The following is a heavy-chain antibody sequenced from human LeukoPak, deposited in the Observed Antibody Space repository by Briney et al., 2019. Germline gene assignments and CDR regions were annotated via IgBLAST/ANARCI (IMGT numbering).Heavy chain of an antibody. CDR2: ITYRGSG. V-gene: IGHV4-34*01. Sequence: KASETLSLTCAVYNGFDSYYMTIVRQPPGKGLEWVGEITYRGSGNYNPSLKGRATISINVSQRQFSLSLRSVTAADTATYHCGVYGGDWRFDFWGQGTPITVSS. CDR1: NGFDSYY. D-gene: IGHD2-21*02. CDR3: GVYGGDWRFDF. J-gene: IGHJ4*02.